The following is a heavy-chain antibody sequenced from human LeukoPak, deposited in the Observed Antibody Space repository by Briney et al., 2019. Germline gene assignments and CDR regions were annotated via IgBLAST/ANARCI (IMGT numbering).Heavy chain of an antibody. Sequence: PSETLSLTCTVSGGSISNYYWSWIRQPPGKGLEWIGYVYKSGSTSYNPSLKSRVTISVDTSKKQFSLKLSSVTAADTAVYYCARISFETRGYSGYDAFYFDYWGQGRLVTVSS. CDR3: ARISFETRGYSGYDAFYFDY. V-gene: IGHV4-59*01. CDR1: GGSISNYY. D-gene: IGHD5-12*01. CDR2: VYKSGST. J-gene: IGHJ4*02.